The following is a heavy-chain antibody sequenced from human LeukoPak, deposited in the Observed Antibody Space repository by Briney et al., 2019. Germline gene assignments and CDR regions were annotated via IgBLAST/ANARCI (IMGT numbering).Heavy chain of an antibody. Sequence: SETLSLTCTVSGGSISSGSYYWSWIRQPAGKGLEWIGRIYTSGTTNYNPSLKSRVTISSDTSKNQFSLKLSSVTAADTAVYYCARAYHSSWYLNWFDPWGQGTLVTVSS. J-gene: IGHJ5*02. D-gene: IGHD6-13*01. CDR2: IYTSGTT. CDR3: ARAYHSSWYLNWFDP. CDR1: GGSISSGSYY. V-gene: IGHV4-61*02.